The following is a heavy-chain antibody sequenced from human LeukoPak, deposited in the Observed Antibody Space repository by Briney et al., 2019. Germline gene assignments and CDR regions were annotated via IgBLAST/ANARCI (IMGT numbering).Heavy chain of an antibody. J-gene: IGHJ4*02. CDR1: GYTFTSYD. CDR3: ARDRAVATIGGVDY. Sequence: GASVKVSCKASGYTFTSYDINWVRQATGQGLEWMGWISPNSGGTNYAQKFQGRVTMTRDTSIRTAYMELSSLRSDDTAVYYCARDRAVATIGGVDYWGQGTLVTVSS. D-gene: IGHD5-12*01. V-gene: IGHV1-2*02. CDR2: ISPNSGGT.